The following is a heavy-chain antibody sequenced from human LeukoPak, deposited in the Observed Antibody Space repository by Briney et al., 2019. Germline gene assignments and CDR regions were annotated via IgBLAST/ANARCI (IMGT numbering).Heavy chain of an antibody. V-gene: IGHV3-30*04. D-gene: IGHD4-23*01. Sequence: GTSLRLSCAASGFTFSNYAMHWVRQAPGKGLEWVSLISYDGSNKYYADSVKGRFTISRDNSKNTLYLQMSSLRAQDTAVYYCARDHYGGKYFDYWGHGTLVTVSS. CDR2: ISYDGSNK. CDR1: GFTFSNYA. J-gene: IGHJ4*01. CDR3: ARDHYGGKYFDY.